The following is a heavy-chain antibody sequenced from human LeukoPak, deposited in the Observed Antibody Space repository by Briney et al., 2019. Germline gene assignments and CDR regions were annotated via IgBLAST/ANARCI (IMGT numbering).Heavy chain of an antibody. V-gene: IGHV3-23*01. CDR1: GLTFNSYD. CDR2: ISGSGDTT. Sequence: GSLRLSCAASGLTFNSYDMSWVRQTPGKGLQWVSSISGSGDTTFYADSVKGRFTISRDTSKNTLYLQMNSLRVEDTALYYCAKGLGASCYSPSDSWGQGTLVTVSS. J-gene: IGHJ4*02. CDR3: AKGLGASCYSPSDS. D-gene: IGHD2-15*01.